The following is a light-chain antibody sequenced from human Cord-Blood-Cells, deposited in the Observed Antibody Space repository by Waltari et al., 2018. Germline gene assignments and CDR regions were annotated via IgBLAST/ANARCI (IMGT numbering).Light chain of an antibody. CDR1: SSNIGAGYD. V-gene: IGLV1-40*01. Sequence: QSVLTQPPSVSGAPGQRVTISCTGSSSNIGAGYDVHWYQQLPGTAPKLLIYGNGNRPSGVPDRFSGSKSSTSASLPITGLQAEDEADYYCQSYDSSLSDVVFGGGTKLTVL. CDR3: QSYDSSLSDVV. CDR2: GNG. J-gene: IGLJ2*01.